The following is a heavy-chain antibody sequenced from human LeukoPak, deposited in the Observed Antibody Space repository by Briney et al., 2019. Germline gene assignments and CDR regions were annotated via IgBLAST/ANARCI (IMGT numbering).Heavy chain of an antibody. CDR2: ISGSGGST. D-gene: IGHD3-10*01. Sequence: HAGGSLRLSCAASGFTFSSYAVSWVRQAPGKGLEWVSAISGSGGSTYYADSVKGRFTISRDNSKNTLYLQMNSLRAEDTAVYYCAKYFHGSGSYYWYYYYYGMDVWGQGTTVTVSS. J-gene: IGHJ6*02. CDR1: GFTFSSYA. CDR3: AKYFHGSGSYYWYYYYYGMDV. V-gene: IGHV3-23*01.